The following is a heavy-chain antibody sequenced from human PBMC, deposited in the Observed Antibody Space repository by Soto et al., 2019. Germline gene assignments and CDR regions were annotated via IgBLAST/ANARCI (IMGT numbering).Heavy chain of an antibody. D-gene: IGHD1-1*01. J-gene: IGHJ4*02. CDR1: GGPFSSFG. CDR3: ARDGTIQMANFDF. V-gene: IGHV1-69*01. Sequence: QVLLMQSGAEVKKPGSSVKVSCTSSGGPFSSFGISWVRQVPGRGLEWLGGMIPLFGTPTYARKFQGRLTITADESTTTAYMELSSLTSADTAIYFCARDGTIQMANFDFWGQGTLVTVSS. CDR2: MIPLFGTP.